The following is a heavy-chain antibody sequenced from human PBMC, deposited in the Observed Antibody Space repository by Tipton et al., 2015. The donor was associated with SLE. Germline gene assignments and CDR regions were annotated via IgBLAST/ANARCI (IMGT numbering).Heavy chain of an antibody. CDR1: GGSISSSGGYY. CDR2: IYISGST. CDR3: VRSGHYWYFDL. Sequence: LRLSCAVSGGSISSSGGYYWSWIRQPAGKGLEFIGRIYISGSTDYNPSLKSRVTISIDTSRTQFSLNLSSVTAADTAVYYCVRSGHYWYFDLWGRGTLVPVSS. J-gene: IGHJ2*01. V-gene: IGHV4-61*02.